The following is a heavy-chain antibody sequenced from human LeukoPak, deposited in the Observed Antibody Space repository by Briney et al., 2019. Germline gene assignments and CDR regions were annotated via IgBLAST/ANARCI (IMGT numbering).Heavy chain of an antibody. Sequence: SETLSLTCTVSGGSISSSSYYWGWIRQPPGKGLEWIGSIYYSGSTYYNPSLKSRVNMSLDTSKNQFSLKLSSVTAADTAVYYCARYRVPNYYNYIDVWGKGTTVTVSS. CDR1: GGSISSSSYY. V-gene: IGHV4-39*07. CDR3: ARYRVPNYYNYIDV. CDR2: IYYSGST. D-gene: IGHD3-10*01. J-gene: IGHJ6*03.